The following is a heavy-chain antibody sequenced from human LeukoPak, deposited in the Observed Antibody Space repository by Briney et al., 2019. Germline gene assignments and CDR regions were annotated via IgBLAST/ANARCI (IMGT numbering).Heavy chain of an antibody. D-gene: IGHD4/OR15-4a*01. CDR3: ARRAGAYSHPYDY. Sequence: GGSLRLPCAASGFTFSSYSMNWVRQAPGKGLEWVSYISSGSRTIYYADSVKGRFTISRDNSKNILYLQMNSLRAEDTAVYYCARRAGAYSHPYDYWGQGTLVTVSS. CDR1: GFTFSSYS. J-gene: IGHJ4*02. CDR2: ISSGSRTI. V-gene: IGHV3-48*01.